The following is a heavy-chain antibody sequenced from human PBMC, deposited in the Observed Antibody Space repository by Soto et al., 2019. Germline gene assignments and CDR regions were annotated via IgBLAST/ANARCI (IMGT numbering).Heavy chain of an antibody. D-gene: IGHD4-4*01. J-gene: IGHJ5*02. CDR2: ISADDGET. V-gene: IGHV1-18*01. Sequence: QVPLVQSGAEVKKPGASVKVSCKASGYTFITYGISWVRQAPGQGLEWMGWISADDGETNYAQKFQDRVTITADTYAATVFLELGSLKSDATAVYYCARGPRLHRSSSRGGGLDPWGQGTLVTVSS. CDR1: GYTFITYG. CDR3: ARGPRLHRSSSRGGGLDP.